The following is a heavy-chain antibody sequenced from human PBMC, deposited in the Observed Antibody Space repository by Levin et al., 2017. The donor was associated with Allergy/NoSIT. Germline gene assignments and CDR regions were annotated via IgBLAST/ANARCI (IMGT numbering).Heavy chain of an antibody. V-gene: IGHV3-43*01. J-gene: IGHJ6*03. CDR2: ISWDGGST. D-gene: IGHD2-2*01. CDR3: AKGSGGVVVPAGYYYMDV. CDR1: GFTFDDYT. Sequence: GESLKISCAASGFTFDDYTMHWVRQAPGKGLEWVSLISWDGGSTYYADSVKGRFTISRDNSKNSLYLQMNSLRTEDTALYYCAKGSGGVVVPAGYYYMDVWGKGTTVTVSS.